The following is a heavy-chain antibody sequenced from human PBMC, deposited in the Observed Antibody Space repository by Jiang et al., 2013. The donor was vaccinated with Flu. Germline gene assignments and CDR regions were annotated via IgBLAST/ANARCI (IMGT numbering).Heavy chain of an antibody. CDR3: ARDPGRYCSGGSCYSYY. CDR1: GYTFTTYG. CDR2: ISAYNGNT. Sequence: SVKVSCKASGYTFTTYGISWVRQAPGQGLEWMGWISAYNGNTNYAQKLQGRVTMTTDTSTSTAYMELRSLRSDDTAVYYCARDPGRYCSGGSCYSYYWGQGTLVTVSS. J-gene: IGHJ4*02. D-gene: IGHD2-15*01. V-gene: IGHV1-18*01.